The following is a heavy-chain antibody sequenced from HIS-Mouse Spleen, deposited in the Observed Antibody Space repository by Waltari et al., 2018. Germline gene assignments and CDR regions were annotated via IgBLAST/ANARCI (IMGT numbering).Heavy chain of an antibody. Sequence: QLQLQESGPGLVKPSETLSLTCTVAGGSISSSSYYWGWIRQPPGKGPGWIGSIYYSGSTYYNPSLKSRVTISVDTSKNQFSLKLSSVTAADTAVYYCAGEEGDAFDIWGQGTMVTVSS. CDR3: AGEEGDAFDI. CDR2: IYYSGST. CDR1: GGSISSSSYY. J-gene: IGHJ3*02. V-gene: IGHV4-39*07.